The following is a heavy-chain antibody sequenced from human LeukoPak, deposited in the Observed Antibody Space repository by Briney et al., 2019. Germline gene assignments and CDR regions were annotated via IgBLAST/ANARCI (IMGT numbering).Heavy chain of an antibody. CDR1: GFTFSSYA. J-gene: IGHJ4*02. Sequence: GSLRLSCAASGFTFSSYAMHWVRQAPGKGLEWVAVIPYDGSNKYYADSVKGRFTISRDNSKNTLYLQMNSLRAEDTAVYYCARERSSVVTDPRGFDYWGQGTLVTVSS. CDR2: IPYDGSNK. D-gene: IGHD2-21*02. V-gene: IGHV3-30-3*01. CDR3: ARERSSVVTDPRGFDY.